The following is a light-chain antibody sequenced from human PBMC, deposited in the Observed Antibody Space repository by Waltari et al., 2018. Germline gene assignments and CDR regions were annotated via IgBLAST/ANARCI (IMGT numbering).Light chain of an antibody. CDR1: QGISTW. Sequence: DIQMTQSPSSLSASIGDTVTITCRASQGISTWLDWYQQKPGKAPKLLIYKSSNLQSGVPSRFSGGGSGTEFTLTINSLQPEDFATYFCLQYSSSPWTFGRGTKVEIK. J-gene: IGKJ1*01. CDR3: LQYSSSPWT. CDR2: KSS. V-gene: IGKV1-5*03.